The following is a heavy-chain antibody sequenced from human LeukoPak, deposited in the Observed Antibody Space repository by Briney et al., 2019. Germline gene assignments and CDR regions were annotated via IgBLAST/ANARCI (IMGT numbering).Heavy chain of an antibody. Sequence: GEALKIFCRGSGYSFSSYWIRWVRQMPRKGLEWMGRLDPSDSCTNYCPSFQGHVTISADKSISTAYLQWSSLKAADTAMYYCATKIGNAGQIYYYYGMDVWGKGTTVTVSS. CDR3: ATKIGNAGQIYYYYGMDV. CDR2: LDPSDSCT. CDR1: GYSFSSYW. J-gene: IGHJ6*04. V-gene: IGHV5-10-1*01. D-gene: IGHD1-1*01.